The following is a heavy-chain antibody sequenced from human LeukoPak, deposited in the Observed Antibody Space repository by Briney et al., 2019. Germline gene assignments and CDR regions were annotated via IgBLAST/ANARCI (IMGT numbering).Heavy chain of an antibody. Sequence: PSETLSLTCTVSGGSISSYYWSWIRQPAGKGLEWIGRIYTSGSTNYNPSLKSRVTMSVDTSKNQFSLKLSSVTAADTAVYYCARDSRTHSGSYYDYYYYGMDVWGQGTTVTVSS. CDR3: ARDSRTHSGSYYDYYYYGMDV. CDR1: GGSISSYY. CDR2: IYTSGST. J-gene: IGHJ6*02. D-gene: IGHD3-10*01. V-gene: IGHV4-4*07.